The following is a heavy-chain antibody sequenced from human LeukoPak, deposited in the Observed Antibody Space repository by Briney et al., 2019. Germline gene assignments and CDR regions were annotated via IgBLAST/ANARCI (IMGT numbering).Heavy chain of an antibody. Sequence: PSETLSLTCTVSGGSLSSYYWSWIRQPAGKGLEWIGRISTSGSTNYNPSLKSRVTISVDTSKNQFSLKLSSVTAADTAVYYCARGRENYSDSSGNDAFDIWGQGTMVTVSS. V-gene: IGHV4-4*07. CDR2: ISTSGST. CDR1: GGSLSSYY. J-gene: IGHJ3*02. CDR3: ARGRENYSDSSGNDAFDI. D-gene: IGHD3-22*01.